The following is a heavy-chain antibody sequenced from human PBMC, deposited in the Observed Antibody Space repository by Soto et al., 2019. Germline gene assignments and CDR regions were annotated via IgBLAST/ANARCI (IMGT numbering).Heavy chain of an antibody. V-gene: IGHV1-8*01. Sequence: QVQLVQSGAEVKKPGASVKVSCKASGYTFTSYDINWVRQATGQELEWMGWMNPNSGNTGYAQKFQGRVTMTMNTSISTAYMELSSLRSEDTAVYYCARGRDYIVTTNHPDYWGQGTLVTVSS. CDR3: ARGRDYIVTTNHPDY. D-gene: IGHD5-12*01. CDR1: GYTFTSYD. J-gene: IGHJ4*02. CDR2: MNPNSGNT.